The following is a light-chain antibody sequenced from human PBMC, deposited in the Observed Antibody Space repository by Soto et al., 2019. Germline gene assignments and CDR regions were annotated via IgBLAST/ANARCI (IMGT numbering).Light chain of an antibody. J-gene: IGLJ1*01. CDR2: EVY. Sequence: QSALTQPPSASGSPGQSVTISCTGTSSDVGGYNYVSWYQQYPGKAPKLIIYEVYKRPSGVPDRFSGSKSGNTAALTVSGRQAEDEADYYCSSYVGTNSYVFGTGTKVNVL. V-gene: IGLV2-8*01. CDR3: SSYVGTNSYV. CDR1: SSDVGGYNY.